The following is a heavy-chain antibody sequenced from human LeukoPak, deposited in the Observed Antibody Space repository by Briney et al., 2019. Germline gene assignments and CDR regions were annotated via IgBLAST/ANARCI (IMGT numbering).Heavy chain of an antibody. V-gene: IGHV4-39*01. CDR2: INHSGST. J-gene: IGHJ4*02. D-gene: IGHD3-10*01. CDR1: GGSISSSSYY. CDR3: ARHRIWFGESHYFDY. Sequence: PSETLSLTCTVSGGSISSSSYYWGWIRQPPGKGLGWIGEINHSGSTNYNPSLKSRVTISVDTSKNQFSLKLSSVTAADTAVYYCARHRIWFGESHYFDYWGQGTLVTVSS.